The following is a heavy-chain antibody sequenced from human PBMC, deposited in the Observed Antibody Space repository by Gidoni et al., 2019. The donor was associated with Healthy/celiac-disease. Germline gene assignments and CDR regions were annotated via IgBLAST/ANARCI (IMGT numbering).Heavy chain of an antibody. V-gene: IGHV4-4*07. J-gene: IGHJ4*02. D-gene: IGHD6-13*01. CDR3: ARAGYSSNWYTDY. CDR2: ISTSGSP. Sequence: QVQLQESGPGLVKPSETLSLTCTVSGDSISSYYWSWIRQPAGKGLEWIGRISTSGSPNYNPTRKSRVTMSVDTSKNQFSLKVRSVTAADTAVYYCARAGYSSNWYTDYWGQGTLVTVSS. CDR1: GDSISSYY.